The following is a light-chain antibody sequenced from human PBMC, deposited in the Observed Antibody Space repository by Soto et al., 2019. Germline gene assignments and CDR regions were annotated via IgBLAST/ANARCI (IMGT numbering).Light chain of an antibody. CDR1: TSNIGSNT. V-gene: IGLV1-44*01. Sequence: QSVLTQPPSLSGTPGQRVTISCSGSTSNIGSNTVNWYQQVPGTAPKLLIYSNDQRPSGVPDRFSGSKSGTSASLAISGLQSEDEADYYCATWDDSLDGWVFGGGTKLTV. J-gene: IGLJ3*02. CDR3: ATWDDSLDGWV. CDR2: SND.